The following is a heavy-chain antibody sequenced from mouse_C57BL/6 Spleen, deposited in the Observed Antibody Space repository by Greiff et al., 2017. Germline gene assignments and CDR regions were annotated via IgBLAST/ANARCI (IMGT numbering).Heavy chain of an antibody. CDR2: IHPNSGST. CDR3: AREITTDWYFDV. V-gene: IGHV1-64*01. Sequence: QVQLQQPGAELVKPGASVKLSCKASGYTFTSYWMHWVKQRPGQGLEWIGMIHPNSGSTNYNEKFKSKATLTVDKSSSTAYMQLSSLTSEDSAVYYCAREITTDWYFDVWGTGTTVTVSS. CDR1: GYTFTSYW. J-gene: IGHJ1*03. D-gene: IGHD1-1*01.